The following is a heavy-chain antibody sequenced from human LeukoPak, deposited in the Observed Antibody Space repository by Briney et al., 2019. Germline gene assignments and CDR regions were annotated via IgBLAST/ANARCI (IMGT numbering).Heavy chain of an antibody. V-gene: IGHV3-23*01. CDR1: GFTFSSYA. CDR2: ISGSVEST. J-gene: IGHJ4*02. CDR3: AKDDDGHNSGDFDY. Sequence: GGSLRLSCAGPGFTFSSYAMSWVRQAPGKGLEWVSGISGSVESTSYGASVKGRFTISRDNYKSAVYLQMNSMRVEDKAVYYCAKDDDGHNSGDFDYWGQGTLVTVSS. D-gene: IGHD5-24*01.